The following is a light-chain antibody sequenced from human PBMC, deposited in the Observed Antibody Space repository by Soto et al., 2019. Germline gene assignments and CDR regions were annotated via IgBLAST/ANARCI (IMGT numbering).Light chain of an antibody. J-gene: IGKJ2*01. CDR1: QGISNY. Sequence: DIQMTQSPSTLSASVGDRVTITCRASQGISNYLAWYHQKPGKAPKLLIYRASTLGSGVPSRFSGRGSATEFTLSISSLQPDDFATYYCQQYSTYPYTFGQGTKLEIK. V-gene: IGKV1-5*03. CDR3: QQYSTYPYT. CDR2: RAS.